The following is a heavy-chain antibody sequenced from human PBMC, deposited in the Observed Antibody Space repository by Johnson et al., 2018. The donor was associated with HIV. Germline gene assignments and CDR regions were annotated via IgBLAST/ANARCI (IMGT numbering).Heavy chain of an antibody. CDR2: IGTAGDT. CDR1: GFTFSNYD. Sequence: VQLVESGGGLVQPGGSLRLSCAASGFTFSNYDMYWVRQATGKGLEWVSGIGTAGDTYYADSLKGRFTISRADAKNSLYLQMNSLRAGDTAVYYCARGGSHITIFGVDINMGAFDIWGQGTLVTVSS. CDR3: ARGGSHITIFGVDINMGAFDI. V-gene: IGHV3-13*01. D-gene: IGHD3-3*01. J-gene: IGHJ3*02.